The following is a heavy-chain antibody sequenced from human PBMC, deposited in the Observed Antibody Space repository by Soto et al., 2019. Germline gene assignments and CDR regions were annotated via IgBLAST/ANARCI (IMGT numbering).Heavy chain of an antibody. V-gene: IGHV3-23*01. CDR2: ISGSGLKK. CDR3: AKNQGVELVPLATVDWFDP. J-gene: IGHJ5*02. CDR1: GFIFENFV. Sequence: GGSLRLSCAASGFIFENFVMSWVRQSPGKGLEWISSISGSGLKKYYADSVKGRFTISRDNSKSTVYLELNNLSAEDTAVYHCAKNQGVELVPLATVDWFDPWGQGSVVTVSS. D-gene: IGHD1-26*01.